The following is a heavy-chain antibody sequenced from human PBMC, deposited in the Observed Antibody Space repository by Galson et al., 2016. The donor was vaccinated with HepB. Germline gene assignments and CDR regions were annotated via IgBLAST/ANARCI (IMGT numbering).Heavy chain of an antibody. CDR1: GDSVTSSSFY. CDR3: ARQSLGSGWSNNWFDP. CDR2: IYYSVNT. Sequence: SETLSLTCAVSGDSVTSSSFYWGWIRQSPGKGLEWIGSIYYSVNTYYNPSLKSRVIISVDTSKNQLSLKLSSVTAADTAVYYCARQSLGSGWSNNWFDPWGQGTLVTGSS. V-gene: IGHV4-39*01. D-gene: IGHD6-13*01. J-gene: IGHJ5*02.